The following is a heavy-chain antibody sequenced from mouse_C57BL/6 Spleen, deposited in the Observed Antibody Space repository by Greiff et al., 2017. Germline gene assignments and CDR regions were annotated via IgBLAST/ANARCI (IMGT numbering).Heavy chain of an antibody. CDR1: GYSFTGYY. V-gene: IGHV1-42*01. Sequence: VQLQQSGPELVKPGASVKISCKASGYSFTGYYMNWVKQSPEKSLEWIGEINPSTGGTTYNQKFKAKATLTVDKSSSTAYMQLKSLTSEDSAVYYCARASGSSHDYWGQGTTLTVSS. D-gene: IGHD1-1*01. CDR3: ARASGSSHDY. CDR2: INPSTGGT. J-gene: IGHJ2*01.